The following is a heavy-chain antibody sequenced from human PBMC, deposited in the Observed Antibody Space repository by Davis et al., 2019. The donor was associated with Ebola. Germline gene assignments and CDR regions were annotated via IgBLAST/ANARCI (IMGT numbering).Heavy chain of an antibody. J-gene: IGHJ4*02. CDR2: ISGSGGST. D-gene: IGHD3-22*01. CDR3: AKFDAHYYDSSGYSPTYYFDY. V-gene: IGHV3-23*01. Sequence: PGGSLRLSCAASGFTFSSYAMSWVRQAPGKGLEWVSAISGSGGSTYYADSVKGRFTISRDNSKNTLYLQMNSLRAEDTAVYYCAKFDAHYYDSSGYSPTYYFDYWGQGTLVTVSS. CDR1: GFTFSSYA.